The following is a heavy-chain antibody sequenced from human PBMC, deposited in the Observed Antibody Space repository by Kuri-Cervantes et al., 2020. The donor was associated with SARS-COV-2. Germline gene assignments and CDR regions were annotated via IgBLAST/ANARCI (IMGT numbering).Heavy chain of an antibody. CDR3: ARDLSGMSVGY. D-gene: IGHD5/OR15-5a*01. CDR2: ISSSSSTI. CDR1: GFTFDDYA. J-gene: IGHJ4*02. Sequence: GESLKISCAASGFTFDDYAMNWVRQAPGKGLEWVSYISSSSSTIYYADSVKGRFTISRDNAKNSLYLQMNSLRAEDTAVYYCARDLSGMSVGYWGQGTLVTVSS. V-gene: IGHV3-48*01.